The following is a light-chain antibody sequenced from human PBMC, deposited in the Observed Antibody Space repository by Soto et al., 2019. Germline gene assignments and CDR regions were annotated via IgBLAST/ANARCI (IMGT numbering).Light chain of an antibody. CDR1: SSNIGAGYD. CDR3: SSYAGSSNV. CDR2: GNS. Sequence: QSVLTQPPSVSGAPGQRVTISCTGSSSNIGAGYDVHWYQQLPGTAPKLLIYGNSNRPSGVPDRFSGSKSGNTASLTVSGLQAEDEADYYCSSYAGSSNVFGTGTKGTVL. J-gene: IGLJ1*01. V-gene: IGLV1-40*01.